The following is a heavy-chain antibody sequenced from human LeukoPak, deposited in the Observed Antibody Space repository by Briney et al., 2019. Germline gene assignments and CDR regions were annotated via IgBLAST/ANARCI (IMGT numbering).Heavy chain of an antibody. D-gene: IGHD4-23*01. CDR3: ARDDYGGRGEFDY. CDR1: GFTFSSYW. CDR2: INSDGSTT. V-gene: IGHV3-74*01. Sequence: HPGGSLRLSCAASGFTFSSYWMHWVRQAPGKGLVWVSRINSDGSTTSYADSVKGRFTISRDNAKNTLYLQMNSLRAEDTAVYYCARDDYGGRGEFDYWGQGTLVTVSS. J-gene: IGHJ4*02.